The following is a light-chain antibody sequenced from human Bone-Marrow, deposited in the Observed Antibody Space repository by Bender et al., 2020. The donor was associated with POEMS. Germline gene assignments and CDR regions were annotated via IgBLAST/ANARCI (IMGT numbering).Light chain of an antibody. Sequence: QSALTQPRSVSGSPGQSVTISCTGTSSDVGSYNLVSWYQQHPGKAPKLMIYEVSKRPSGVSNRFSGSKSGNTASLTISGLQAEDEADYYCCSYAGSSTPVVFGGGTMLTVL. CDR1: SSDVGSYNL. V-gene: IGLV2-23*02. CDR2: EVS. J-gene: IGLJ2*01. CDR3: CSYAGSSTPVV.